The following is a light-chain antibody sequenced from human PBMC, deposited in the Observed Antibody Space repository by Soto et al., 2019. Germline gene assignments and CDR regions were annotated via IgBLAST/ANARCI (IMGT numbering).Light chain of an antibody. CDR1: QDISND. CDR3: LQYYNFSWT. V-gene: IGKV1-6*01. CDR2: AAF. Sequence: AIQVTQSPSSLSASVGDRVTITCRASQDISNDLAWYQQKPGQAPNLLIFAAFNLQSGVPSRFSGGGSGTHFTLTISSLQPDDFASYFCLQYYNFSWTFGQGTKVDIK. J-gene: IGKJ1*01.